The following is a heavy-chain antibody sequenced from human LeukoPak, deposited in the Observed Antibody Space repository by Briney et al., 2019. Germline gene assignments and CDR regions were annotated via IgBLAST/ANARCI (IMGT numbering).Heavy chain of an antibody. CDR2: IYYSGST. D-gene: IGHD3-10*01. J-gene: IGHJ6*03. CDR3: ARGRSSMVRGYYYYYMDV. V-gene: IGHV4-61*01. Sequence: SETLSLTCTVSGYSISSGYYWSWIRQPPGKGLEWIGYIYYSGSTNYNPSLKSRVTISVDTSKNQFSLKLSSVTAADTAVYYCARGRSSMVRGYYYYYMDVWGKGTTVTISS. CDR1: GYSISSGYY.